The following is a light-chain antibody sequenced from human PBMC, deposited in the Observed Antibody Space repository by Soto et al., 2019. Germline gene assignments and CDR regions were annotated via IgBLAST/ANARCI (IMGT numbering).Light chain of an antibody. CDR2: KAS. CDR3: QQTDSTPLT. Sequence: DIKMSKSPSSLSASVGDRVTITCRASQSISSWLAWYQQKPGKATKLLIYKASSLESGVPSRFSGSGSGTEFTLTITSLQPEDFATYYCQQTDSTPLTFGGGTKV. J-gene: IGKJ4*01. V-gene: IGKV1-5*03. CDR1: QSISSW.